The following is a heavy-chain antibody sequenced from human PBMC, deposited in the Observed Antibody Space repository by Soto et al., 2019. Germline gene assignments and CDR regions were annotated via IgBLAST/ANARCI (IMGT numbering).Heavy chain of an antibody. CDR1: GFTFNTPW. V-gene: IGHV3-74*01. J-gene: IGHJ4*02. CDR3: ARGGAMGVDY. Sequence: GGSLRLSCTASGFTFNTPWMHWVRQAPGKGLVWVSRIYFDGITTNYADSVKGRLTVSRDNAKNTAYLHVNTVGGEDPAVYYCARGGAMGVDYWGEGTLVTV. CDR2: IYFDGITT. D-gene: IGHD1-26*01.